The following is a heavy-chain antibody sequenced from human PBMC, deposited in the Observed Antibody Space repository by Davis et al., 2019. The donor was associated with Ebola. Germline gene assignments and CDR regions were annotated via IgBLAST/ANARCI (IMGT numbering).Heavy chain of an antibody. CDR2: INHSGST. J-gene: IGHJ3*02. D-gene: IGHD1-26*01. CDR1: GGSFSGYY. V-gene: IGHV4-34*01. CDR3: ARGLPWGYSAAFDI. Sequence: SETLSLTCAVYGGSFSGYYWSWIRQPPGKGLEWIGEINHSGSTNYNPSLKSRVTISVDTSKNQFSLKLSSVTAAATAVYYCARGLPWGYSAAFDIWGQGTMVTVSS.